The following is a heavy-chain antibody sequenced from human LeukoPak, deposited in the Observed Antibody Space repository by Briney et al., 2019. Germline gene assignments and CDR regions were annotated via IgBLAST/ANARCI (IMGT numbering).Heavy chain of an antibody. V-gene: IGHV4-34*01. J-gene: IGHJ6*03. D-gene: IGHD3-10*01. CDR2: INHSGST. Sequence: SETLSLTCAVYGGSFSGYYWSWIRQPPGKGLEWIGEINHSGSTNYNPSLKSRVTISVDTSKNQFSLKLSSVTAADTAVYYCARRRWFGELSYYYYYYYMDVWGKGTTVTISS. CDR1: GGSFSGYY. CDR3: ARRRWFGELSYYYYYYYMDV.